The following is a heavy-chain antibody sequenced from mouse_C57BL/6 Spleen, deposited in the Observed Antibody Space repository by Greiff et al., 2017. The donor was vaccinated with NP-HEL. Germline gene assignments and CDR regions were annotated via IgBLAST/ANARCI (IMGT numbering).Heavy chain of an antibody. J-gene: IGHJ3*01. CDR2: IDPEDGDT. V-gene: IGHV14-1*01. D-gene: IGHD1-1*01. CDR3: TTLVVEDWFAY. Sequence: EVQLQQSGAELVRPGASVKLSCTASGFNIKDYYMHWVKQRPEQGLEWIGRIDPEDGDTEYATKFQGKATMTADTSSNTAYLQLSSLTSKDTAVYYCTTLVVEDWFAYWGQGTLVTVSA. CDR1: GFNIKDYY.